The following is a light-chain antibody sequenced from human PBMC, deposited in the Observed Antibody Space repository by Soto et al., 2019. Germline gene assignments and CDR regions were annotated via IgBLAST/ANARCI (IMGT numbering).Light chain of an antibody. CDR1: SSNIRNNY. CDR2: DNN. Sequence: QSVLTQPPSVSAAPGQKVTISCSGSSSNIRNNYVSWYQHLPGTAPKLLIYDNNKRPSGIPDRFSGSKSGTSATLGITGLQTGDEADYYCATWDSSLSAGVFGGGTKLTVL. J-gene: IGLJ2*01. V-gene: IGLV1-51*01. CDR3: ATWDSSLSAGV.